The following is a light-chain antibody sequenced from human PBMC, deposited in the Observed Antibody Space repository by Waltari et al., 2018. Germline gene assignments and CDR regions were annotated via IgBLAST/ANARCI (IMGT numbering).Light chain of an antibody. CDR2: DVS. CDR3: SSYTSSSPPYV. J-gene: IGLJ1*01. Sequence: QSALPQPAPVSGSPGQSITISCTGTRSDVGGYNYVSWYQQPPGKAPTLMIYDVSNRPSGVSNRFSGSKSGNTASLTISGLQAEDEADYYCSSYTSSSPPYVFGTGTKVTVL. V-gene: IGLV2-14*03. CDR1: RSDVGGYNY.